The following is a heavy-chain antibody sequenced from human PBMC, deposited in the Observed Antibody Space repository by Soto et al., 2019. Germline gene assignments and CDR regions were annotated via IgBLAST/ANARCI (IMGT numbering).Heavy chain of an antibody. D-gene: IGHD2-21*02. Sequence: TLSLTCTVSGGSISGYYRSWIRQPPGKGLEWIGNVYYSGGAKYNPSVKRRVSISVDTSKNQFSLNLSSVTTADTAVYYCTRDGDGRMTTNPYYYYGMDVWGPGITVTVSS. J-gene: IGHJ6*02. CDR3: TRDGDGRMTTNPYYYYGMDV. CDR2: VYYSGGA. CDR1: GGSISGYY. V-gene: IGHV4-59*01.